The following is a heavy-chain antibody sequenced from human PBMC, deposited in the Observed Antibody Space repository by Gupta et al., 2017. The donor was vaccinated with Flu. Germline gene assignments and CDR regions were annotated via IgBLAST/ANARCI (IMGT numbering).Heavy chain of an antibody. V-gene: IGHV3-30-3*01. D-gene: IGHD2-2*01. J-gene: IGHJ6*04. CDR3: AREYAATGEGMDV. CDR2: NK. Sequence: NKYYADSVKGRITISKDNSKNTRYLQMNSLRAEDTAVYYCAREYAATGEGMDVWGKGTTVTVSS.